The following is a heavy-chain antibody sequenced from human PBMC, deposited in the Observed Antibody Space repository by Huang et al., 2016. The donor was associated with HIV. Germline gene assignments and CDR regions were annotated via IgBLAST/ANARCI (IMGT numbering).Heavy chain of an antibody. CDR1: GGSFSGYY. CDR2: SNHSGST. V-gene: IGHV4-34*01. CDR3: ARGTAMVDY. J-gene: IGHJ4*02. Sequence: QVQLQQWGAGLLKPSETLSLTCAVYGGSFSGYYWSWIRQPPGKWLEWIGESNHSGSTTYNPSLKRRVTIAVDTSKNQFSLKLSSVTAADTAVYYCARGTAMVDYWGQGTLVTVSS. D-gene: IGHD5-18*01.